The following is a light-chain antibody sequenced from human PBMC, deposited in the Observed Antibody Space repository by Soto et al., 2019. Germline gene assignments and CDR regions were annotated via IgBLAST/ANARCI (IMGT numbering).Light chain of an antibody. CDR3: MQDVELPFT. CDR1: QSVLYSSNNKNY. J-gene: IGKJ4*01. V-gene: IGKV4-1*01. Sequence: DIVMTQSPDSLAVSLGERATINCKSSQSVLYSSNNKNYLAWYLQKPGQPPQLLIYEVSNRFSGVPDRFSASGSGTDFTLKISRVEAEDVGVYYCMQDVELPFTFGGGTKVDIK. CDR2: EVS.